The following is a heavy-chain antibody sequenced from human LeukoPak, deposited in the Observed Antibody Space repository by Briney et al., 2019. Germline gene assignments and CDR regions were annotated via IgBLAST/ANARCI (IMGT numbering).Heavy chain of an antibody. Sequence: GESLKISCKGSGYSFTSYWIGWVRQMPGKGLEWMGIIYPGDSDTRYSPSFQGQVTISADKSISTAYLQWSSLKASDTAMYYCARGSRITIFGVVTSFDYWGQGTPVTVSS. V-gene: IGHV5-51*01. D-gene: IGHD3-3*01. CDR2: IYPGDSDT. J-gene: IGHJ4*02. CDR3: ARGSRITIFGVVTSFDY. CDR1: GYSFTSYW.